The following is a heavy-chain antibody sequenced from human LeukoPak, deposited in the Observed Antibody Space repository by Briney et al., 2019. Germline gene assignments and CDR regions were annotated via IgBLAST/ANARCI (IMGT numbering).Heavy chain of an antibody. V-gene: IGHV3-48*03. CDR1: GFTFSSYE. D-gene: IGHD6-13*01. CDR3: ARDIEGTSSSWYLDYYYGMDV. J-gene: IGHJ6*02. CDR2: ISSRGSNI. Sequence: GGSLRLSCAASGFTFSSYEMNWVRQAPGKGLEWVAYISSRGSNIYYAGSVKGRFTISRDNAKNSLYLQMNSLRAEDTAVYYCARDIEGTSSSWYLDYYYGMDVWGQGTTVTVSS.